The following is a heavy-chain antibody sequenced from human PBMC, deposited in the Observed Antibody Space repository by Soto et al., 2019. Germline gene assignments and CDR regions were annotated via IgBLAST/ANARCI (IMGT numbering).Heavy chain of an antibody. CDR2: TYYKSKWFN. Sequence: SPTLSLTCAISGDSVSSNNIAWNWIRQSPSRGLEWLGRTYYKSKWFNEYATSVKSRIVINQDTSKNQFSLQLNSVTPDDTAVYYCARGRVSAFDPWGQGTLVTVSS. V-gene: IGHV6-1*01. CDR3: ARGRVSAFDP. CDR1: GDSVSSNNIA. J-gene: IGHJ5*02. D-gene: IGHD3-3*02.